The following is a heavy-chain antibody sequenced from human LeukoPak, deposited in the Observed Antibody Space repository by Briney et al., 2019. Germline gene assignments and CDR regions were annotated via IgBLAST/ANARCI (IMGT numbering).Heavy chain of an antibody. J-gene: IGHJ4*02. CDR1: GFTFSSYS. D-gene: IGHD4-17*01. CDR2: ISSSSSTI. V-gene: IGHV3-48*01. Sequence: WGSLRLSCAASGFTFSSYSMNWVRQAPGKGLEWVSYISSSSSTIYYADSVKGRFTISRDNAKNSLYLQMNSLRAEDTAVYYCARDTTVTTIKYFDYWGQGTLVTVSS. CDR3: ARDTTVTTIKYFDY.